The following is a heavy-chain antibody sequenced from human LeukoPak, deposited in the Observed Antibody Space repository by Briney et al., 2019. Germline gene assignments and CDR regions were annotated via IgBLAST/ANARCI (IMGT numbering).Heavy chain of an antibody. V-gene: IGHV3-74*01. CDR3: ARENFYGMDV. Sequence: PGGSLTLSCAASGFTFSRYWMNWVRQAPGKGLVWVSRINSDGSTTRYADSVKGRFTISRDNAKNTMYLQMNSLRAEDTAVYCCARENFYGMDVWGQGTTVTVSS. CDR2: INSDGSTT. CDR1: GFTFSRYW. J-gene: IGHJ6*02.